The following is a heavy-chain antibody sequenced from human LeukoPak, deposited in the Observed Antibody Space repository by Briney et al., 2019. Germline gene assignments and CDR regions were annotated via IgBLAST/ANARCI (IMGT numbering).Heavy chain of an antibody. D-gene: IGHD4-17*01. V-gene: IGHV1-8*03. Sequence: ASVRVSFRASGYTFINYHINWVRQVSGQRLEWMGWMNPNSGDRGYAQNFQGRVTITSDTSISTAYMELSSLRSEDTAVYFCARTTSLTASGYDYWGQGTLVTVSS. J-gene: IGHJ4*02. CDR3: ARTTSLTASGYDY. CDR1: GYTFINYH. CDR2: MNPNSGDR.